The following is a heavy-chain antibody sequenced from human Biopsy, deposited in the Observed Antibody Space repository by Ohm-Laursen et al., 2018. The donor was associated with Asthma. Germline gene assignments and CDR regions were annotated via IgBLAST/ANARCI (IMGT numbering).Heavy chain of an antibody. J-gene: IGHJ4*02. CDR1: GAYIWTPDYH. CDR3: ARAQDYYDSRGYYRSFDY. Sequence: SQTLSLTCTVSGAYIWTPDYHWSWIRQSPGKGLEWIGFIYYSGSTYYNPSLKSRVSISIDTSKNQLSLKLSSVTAADTAVYYCARAQDYYDSRGYYRSFDYWGQGTLVTVSS. D-gene: IGHD3-22*01. CDR2: IYYSGST. V-gene: IGHV4-30-4*01.